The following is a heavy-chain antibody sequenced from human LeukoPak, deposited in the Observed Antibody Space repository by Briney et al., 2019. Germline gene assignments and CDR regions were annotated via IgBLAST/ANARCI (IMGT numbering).Heavy chain of an antibody. J-gene: IGHJ5*02. CDR1: GGTFSSYA. Sequence: ASVKVSCKASGGTFSSYAISWVRQAPGQGLEWVGGIIPIFGTANYAQKFQGRVTITADESTSTAYMELSSLRSEDTAVYYCARDRGATRESWFDPWGQGTLVTVSS. D-gene: IGHD1-26*01. CDR2: IIPIFGTA. CDR3: ARDRGATRESWFDP. V-gene: IGHV1-69*13.